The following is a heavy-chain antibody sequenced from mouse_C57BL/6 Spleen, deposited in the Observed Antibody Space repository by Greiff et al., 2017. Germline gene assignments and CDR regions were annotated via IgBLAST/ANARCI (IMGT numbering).Heavy chain of an antibody. Sequence: EVQLQQSGPGLVKPSQSLSLTCSVSGYSITSCYYWNWIRQFPGNQLEWMGYISYDGGNNYNPSLKNRITFTRDTSKNQFFLKLNSVTTEDTATYYCARVGNLYYFDYWGQGTTLTVSS. CDR3: ARVGNLYYFDY. CDR2: ISYDGGN. J-gene: IGHJ2*01. V-gene: IGHV3-6*01. CDR1: GYSITSCYY.